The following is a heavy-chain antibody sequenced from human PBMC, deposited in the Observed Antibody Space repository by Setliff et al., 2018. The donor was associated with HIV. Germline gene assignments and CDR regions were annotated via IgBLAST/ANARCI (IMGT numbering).Heavy chain of an antibody. J-gene: IGHJ5*02. CDR3: ARGRGYDYVWGSYRLNWFDP. V-gene: IGHV1-69*04. CDR1: GYTFTSYG. D-gene: IGHD3-16*02. CDR2: IIPILGTA. Sequence: ASVKVSCKASGYTFTSYGISWVRQAPGQGLEWMGRIIPILGTANYAQTFQGRVTITADKSTSTAYMELSSLRSEDTAVYYCARGRGYDYVWGSYRLNWFDPWGQGTLVTVSS.